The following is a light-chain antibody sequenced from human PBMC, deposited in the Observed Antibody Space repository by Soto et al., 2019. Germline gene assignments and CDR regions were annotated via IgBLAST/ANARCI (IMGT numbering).Light chain of an antibody. V-gene: IGLV2-23*01. CDR1: SIDVGSYNL. Sequence: QSVLTQPASVSGSPGQSITISCTGTSIDVGSYNLVSWYQQHPGKAPKLMIYEGSKRPSGVSNRFSGSKSGNTASLTISGLQAEDEADYYCCSYAGSSTFYVFGTGTKVTVL. CDR2: EGS. J-gene: IGLJ1*01. CDR3: CSYAGSSTFYV.